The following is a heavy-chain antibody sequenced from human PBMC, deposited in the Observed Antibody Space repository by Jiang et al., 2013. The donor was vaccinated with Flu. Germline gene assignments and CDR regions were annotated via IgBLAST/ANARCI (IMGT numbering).Heavy chain of an antibody. V-gene: IGHV3-21*01. D-gene: IGHD2-2*01. J-gene: IGHJ6*02. CDR2: ISSNSSYI. Sequence: QLLESGGGLVQPGGSLRLSCEVSGFTFSTNAMNWVRQVPGKGLEWVSSISSNSSYIYYADSVKGRFTISRDNAKNSQYLQMNSLRAEDTAVYFCARGGYCSSTSCSDTYYYYYYGMDVWGQGTTVTVSS. CDR3: ARGGYCSSTSCSDTYYYYYYGMDV. CDR1: GFTFSTNA.